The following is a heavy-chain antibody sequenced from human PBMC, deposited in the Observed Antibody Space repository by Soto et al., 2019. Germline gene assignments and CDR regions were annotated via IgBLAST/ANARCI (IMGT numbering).Heavy chain of an antibody. CDR1: GGSISSGDYY. CDR3: ARDGGIAAAGTCDY. V-gene: IGHV4-30-4*01. Sequence: PSETLSLTCTVSGGSISSGDYYWSWIRQPPGKGLEWIGYIYYSGSTHYNPSLKSRVTISVDTSKNQFTLKLSSVTAADTAVYYCARDGGIAAAGTCDYWGQGTLVNVSS. CDR2: IYYSGST. J-gene: IGHJ4*02. D-gene: IGHD6-13*01.